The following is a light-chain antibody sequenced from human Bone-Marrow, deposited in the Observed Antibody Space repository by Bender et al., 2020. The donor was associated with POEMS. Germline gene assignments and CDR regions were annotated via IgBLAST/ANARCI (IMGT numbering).Light chain of an antibody. CDR2: EGF. V-gene: IGLV2-23*01. CDR3: CVYAGGGTWV. CDR1: NSDVATYDL. J-gene: IGLJ3*02. Sequence: QSALTQPASVSGSPGQSITISCTGPNSDVATYDLVSWYQQHPGKAPKLLIYEGFKRPSGVSDRFSASTSGNTASLTISGLQAEDEGDYHCCVYAGGGTWVFGGGTKLTVL.